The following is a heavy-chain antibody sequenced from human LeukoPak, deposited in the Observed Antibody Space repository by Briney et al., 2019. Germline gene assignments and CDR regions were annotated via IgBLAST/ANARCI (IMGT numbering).Heavy chain of an antibody. J-gene: IGHJ4*02. CDR1: GITFSTSG. Sequence: PGRSLKLSCAASGITFSTSGMHWVRQAPGKGLEWVAVIWYDGNQKYYADSVKGRFTISRDNSKDTLFLQMNSLTLEDTAVYYCAKDTGHLILGDYWGQGTLVIVSS. V-gene: IGHV3-33*06. D-gene: IGHD7-27*01. CDR3: AKDTGHLILGDY. CDR2: IWYDGNQK.